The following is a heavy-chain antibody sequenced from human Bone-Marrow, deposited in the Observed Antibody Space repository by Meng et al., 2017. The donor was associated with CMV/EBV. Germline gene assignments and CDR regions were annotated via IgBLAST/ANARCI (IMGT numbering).Heavy chain of an antibody. CDR1: GNSSSTCG. V-gene: IGHV3-30*18. J-gene: IGHJ4*02. D-gene: IGHD3-10*01. CDR3: AKDYYYGSS. CDR2: ISYDGSSK. Sequence: RLSCAVSGNSSSTCGMHWVRQLPGKGLEWVAVISYDGSSKYYADSVKGRFTISRDNSKNTMYLQMNSLRTEDTALYYCAKDYYYGSSWGQGTLVTVSS.